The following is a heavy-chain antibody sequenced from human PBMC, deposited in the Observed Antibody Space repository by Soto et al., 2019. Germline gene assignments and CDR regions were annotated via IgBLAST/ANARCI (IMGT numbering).Heavy chain of an antibody. D-gene: IGHD2-8*01. J-gene: IGHJ6*02. CDR3: AIGTLRRTVLMVYHTPYGMDV. V-gene: IGHV4-34*01. CDR1: GGSFSGYY. Sequence: QVQLQQWGAGLLKPSETLSLTCAVYGGSFSGYYWSWIRQPPGKGLEWIGEINHSGSTNYNPSLKSRVTISVDTSKNQFSLKLSSVPAADTAVYYCAIGTLRRTVLMVYHTPYGMDVWGQGTTVTVSS. CDR2: INHSGST.